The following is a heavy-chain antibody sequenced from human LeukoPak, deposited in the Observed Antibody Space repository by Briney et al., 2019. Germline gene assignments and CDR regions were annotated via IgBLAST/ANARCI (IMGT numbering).Heavy chain of an antibody. CDR1: GFIFSDYA. D-gene: IGHD5/OR15-5a*01. CDR2: INNYGDNT. CDR3: AREGSVFYGGFDY. V-gene: IGHV3-23*01. J-gene: IGHJ4*02. Sequence: PGGSLRLSCAASGFIFSDYAMSWVRQAPGRGLEWVSTINNYGDNTYYADSVKGRFTISRDRSKNTLYLQMSSLRAEDAAIYYCAREGSVFYGGFDYWGQGTLVTVSS.